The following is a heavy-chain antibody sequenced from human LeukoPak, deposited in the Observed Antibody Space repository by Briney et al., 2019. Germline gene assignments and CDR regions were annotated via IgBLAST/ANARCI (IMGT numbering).Heavy chain of an antibody. CDR2: IYYSGST. Sequence: PSETLSLTCPVSGGSIGSYYWSWIRQPPGKGLEWIGYIYYSGSTNYNPSLKSRVTISVDTSKNQFSLKLSSVTAADTAVYYCARRGGAANPSDYWGQGTLVTVS. J-gene: IGHJ4*02. V-gene: IGHV4-59*08. CDR1: GGSIGSYY. CDR3: ARRGGAANPSDY. D-gene: IGHD6-25*01.